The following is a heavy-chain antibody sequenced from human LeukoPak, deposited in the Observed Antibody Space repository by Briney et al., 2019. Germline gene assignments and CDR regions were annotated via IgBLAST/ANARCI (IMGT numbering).Heavy chain of an antibody. CDR3: TRRDPTYGDSVEY. V-gene: IGHV3-73*01. Sequence: PGGSLRLSCEASGFTFSGSAIHWVRQASGKGLDGVGHIRSKANNYATAYTASVKGRFTISRDDSKNTAYLQMNSLKTDDTAVYYCTRRDPTYGDSVEYWGQGTLVTVSS. CDR2: IRSKANNYAT. D-gene: IGHD4-17*01. CDR1: GFTFSGSA. J-gene: IGHJ4*02.